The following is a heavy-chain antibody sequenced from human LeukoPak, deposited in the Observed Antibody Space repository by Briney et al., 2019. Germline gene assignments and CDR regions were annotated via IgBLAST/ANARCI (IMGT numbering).Heavy chain of an antibody. CDR3: ARGPSSGWYGNYFDY. CDR2: INHSGST. CDR1: GGSFSGYY. D-gene: IGHD6-19*01. Sequence: PSETLSLTCAVYGGSFSGYYWSWIRLPPGKGLEWIGEINHSGSTNYNPSLKSRVTISVDTSKNQFSLKLSSVTAADTAVYYCARGPSSGWYGNYFDYWGQGTLVTVSS. V-gene: IGHV4-34*01. J-gene: IGHJ4*02.